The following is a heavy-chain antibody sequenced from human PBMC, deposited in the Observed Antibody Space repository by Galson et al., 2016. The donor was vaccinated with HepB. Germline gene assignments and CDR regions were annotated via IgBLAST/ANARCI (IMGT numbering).Heavy chain of an antibody. D-gene: IGHD6-13*01. J-gene: IGHJ5*02. Sequence: SLRLSCAASGFTFSSDWMYWVRQAPGKGLVWVSRINSDGSRTNYADSVKGRFTISRDNAKNTLYLQMNSLRAEDTAVYYCARDSAADGTEWFDPWGQGTLVTVSS. CDR3: ARDSAADGTEWFDP. V-gene: IGHV3-74*01. CDR1: GFTFSSDW. CDR2: INSDGSRT.